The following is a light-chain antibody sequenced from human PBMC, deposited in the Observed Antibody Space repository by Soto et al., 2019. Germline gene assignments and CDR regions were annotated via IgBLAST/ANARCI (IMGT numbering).Light chain of an antibody. Sequence: EIVLTQSPATLPLSPGERATLSCRASQSVSSYLAWYQQKPGQAPRLLIYDASNSATGIPARFSGSGSGTDFTLTISSLEPEDFAVYYCQQRSNWPPYTFGQGTKLVIK. V-gene: IGKV3-11*01. CDR3: QQRSNWPPYT. CDR2: DAS. CDR1: QSVSSY. J-gene: IGKJ2*01.